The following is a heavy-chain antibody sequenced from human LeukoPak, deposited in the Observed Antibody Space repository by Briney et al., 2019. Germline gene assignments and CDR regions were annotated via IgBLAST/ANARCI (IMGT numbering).Heavy chain of an antibody. J-gene: IGHJ6*02. CDR3: ARFKYDFWSGSRSYYFYGMDV. CDR2: IYYSGST. Sequence: SETLSLTCTVSGGSISSYYWSWIRQPPGKGLEWIGYIYYSGSTTYTPSLKSRVTISLDTSKNQFSPKLSSVTAADTAVYYCARFKYDFWSGSRSYYFYGMDVWGQGTTVTVSS. CDR1: GGSISSYY. V-gene: IGHV4-59*08. D-gene: IGHD3-3*01.